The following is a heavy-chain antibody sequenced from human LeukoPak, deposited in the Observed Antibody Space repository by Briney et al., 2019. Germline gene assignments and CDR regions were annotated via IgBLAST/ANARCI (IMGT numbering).Heavy chain of an antibody. J-gene: IGHJ4*02. Sequence: NPSQTLSLTCAVSAGSISTGGYSWSWIRHPPGKGLEWIGEINHSGSTNYNPSLKSRVTISVDTSKNQFSLKLSSVTAADTAVYYCARGRWTIYWGQGTLVTVSS. V-gene: IGHV4-30-2*01. CDR3: ARGRWTIY. D-gene: IGHD3/OR15-3a*01. CDR1: AGSISTGGYS. CDR2: INHSGST.